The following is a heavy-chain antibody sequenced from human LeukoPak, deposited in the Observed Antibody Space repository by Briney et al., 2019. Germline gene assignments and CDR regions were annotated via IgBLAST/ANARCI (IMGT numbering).Heavy chain of an antibody. Sequence: PSETLSLTCNVSRGSISSGGHYWSWIRQRPGKGLEWMGYTYFTGSTYYNPSLQSRLIISADTSMTQFSLRLRSVTAADTAVYYCARDSLFDSLAYWGQGALVTVSS. CDR1: RGSISSGGHY. V-gene: IGHV4-31*03. CDR3: ARDSLFDSLAY. D-gene: IGHD2-21*01. CDR2: TYFTGST. J-gene: IGHJ4*02.